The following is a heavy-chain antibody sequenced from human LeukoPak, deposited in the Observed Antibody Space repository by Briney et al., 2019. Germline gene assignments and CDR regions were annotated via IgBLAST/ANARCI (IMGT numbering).Heavy chain of an antibody. CDR1: GFTFSSYA. D-gene: IGHD3-16*01. Sequence: QPGGSLRLSCAASGFTFSSYAMHWVRQAPGKGLEWVAVISYDGSNKYYADSVRGRFTISRDNSKNTLYLRMNSLRAEDTAVYYCAKFVWGEYDAFDIWGQGTMVTVSS. CDR3: AKFVWGEYDAFDI. J-gene: IGHJ3*02. V-gene: IGHV3-30*04. CDR2: ISYDGSNK.